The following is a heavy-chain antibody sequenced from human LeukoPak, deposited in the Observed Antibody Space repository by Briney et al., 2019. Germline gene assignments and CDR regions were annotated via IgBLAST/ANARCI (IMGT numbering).Heavy chain of an antibody. CDR2: IYYSGST. D-gene: IGHD3-3*01. Sequence: PSETLSLTCTVSGGSISSYYWSWIRQPPGKGLEWIGYIYYSGSTNYNPSLKSRVTISVDTSKNQFSLKLSSVTAADTAVYYCARGKRGYDFWSGYLSLDYWGQGTLVTVS. V-gene: IGHV4-59*01. CDR1: GGSISSYY. CDR3: ARGKRGYDFWSGYLSLDY. J-gene: IGHJ4*02.